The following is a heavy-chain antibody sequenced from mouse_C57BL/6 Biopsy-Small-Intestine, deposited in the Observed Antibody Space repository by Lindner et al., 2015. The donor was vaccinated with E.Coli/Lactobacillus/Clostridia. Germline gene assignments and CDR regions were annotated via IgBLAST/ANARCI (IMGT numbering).Heavy chain of an antibody. J-gene: IGHJ4*01. CDR2: IRSKSSNYAT. V-gene: IGHV10-3*01. CDR3: VRATMVTTGVYYYAMDY. D-gene: IGHD2-2*01. CDR1: GFTFNTYA. Sequence: EVQLQESGGGLVQPKGSLKLSCAASGFTFNTYAMHWVRQAPGKGLEWVARIRSKSSNYATYYADSVKDRFTISRDDSQSMLYLQMNNLKTEDTAMYYCVRATMVTTGVYYYAMDYWGQGTSVTVSS.